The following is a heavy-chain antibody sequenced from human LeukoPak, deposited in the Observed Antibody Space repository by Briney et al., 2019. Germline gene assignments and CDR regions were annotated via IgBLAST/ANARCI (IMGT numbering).Heavy chain of an antibody. J-gene: IGHJ4*02. V-gene: IGHV3-23*01. CDR1: GFTFSSYA. CDR3: AKEGLYYDFWSGYKGYDY. Sequence: PGGSLRLSCAASGFTFSSYAVSWVRQAPGKGLEWVSAISGSGGSTYYADSVKGRFTISRDNSKNTLYLQMNSPRAEDTAVYYCAKEGLYYDFWSGYKGYDYWGQGTLVTVSS. D-gene: IGHD3-3*01. CDR2: ISGSGGST.